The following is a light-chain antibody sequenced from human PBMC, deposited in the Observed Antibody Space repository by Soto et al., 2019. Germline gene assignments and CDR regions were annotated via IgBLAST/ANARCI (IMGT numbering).Light chain of an antibody. V-gene: IGKV1-9*01. J-gene: IGKJ4*01. CDR2: AAS. CDR1: QGISSY. CDR3: QQLNTHPLT. Sequence: DIQLTQSPSFLSASVGDRVTITCRASQGISSYLAWYQQRPGKAPKLLINAASSLQSGVPSRFSGSGSGTEFTLTISSLQPEDFASYYCQQLNTHPLTFGGGTKVEIK.